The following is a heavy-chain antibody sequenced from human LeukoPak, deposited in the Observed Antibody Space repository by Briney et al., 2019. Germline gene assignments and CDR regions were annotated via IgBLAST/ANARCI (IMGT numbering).Heavy chain of an antibody. J-gene: IGHJ4*02. CDR2: INSDGSST. Sequence: GGSLRLSCAASGFTFSSHWMHWVRQAPGKGLVWVSRINSDGSSTTYADSVKGRFTISRDNAKNTLYLQMNSLRAEDTAVYYCARVMVRGVPALGYWGQGTLVTVSS. V-gene: IGHV3-74*01. CDR3: ARVMVRGVPALGY. D-gene: IGHD3-10*01. CDR1: GFTFSSHW.